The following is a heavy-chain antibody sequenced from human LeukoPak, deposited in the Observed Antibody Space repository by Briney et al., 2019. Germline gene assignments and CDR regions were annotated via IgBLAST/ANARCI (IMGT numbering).Heavy chain of an antibody. V-gene: IGHV4-59*01. CDR2: INYSGNT. Sequence: PSETLSLTCTVSGGSINSYYWSWIRQPPGKGLEWIGYINYSGNTDYNPSLKSRATISVDTSKNQFSLKVISVTAADTAVYYCAREGRQDYVYFDYWGKGTLVTVSS. CDR3: AREGRQDYVYFDY. D-gene: IGHD4-17*01. J-gene: IGHJ4*02. CDR1: GGSINSYY.